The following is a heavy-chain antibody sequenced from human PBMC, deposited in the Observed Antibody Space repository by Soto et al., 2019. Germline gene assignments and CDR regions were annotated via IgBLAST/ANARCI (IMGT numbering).Heavy chain of an antibody. D-gene: IGHD1-26*01. CDR2: IIPIFGTA. CDR1: GGTFSSYA. CDR3: ARARGPVGATYYCYNGMDV. J-gene: IGHJ6*02. Sequence: QVQLVQSGAEVKKPGSSVKVSCKASGGTFSSYAISWVRQAPGQGLEWMGGIIPIFGTANYAQKFQGRVTFTGGESTSTGYMELSSLSSAETSVYYCARARGPVGATYYCYNGMDVWGQGTTVTVSS. V-gene: IGHV1-69*12.